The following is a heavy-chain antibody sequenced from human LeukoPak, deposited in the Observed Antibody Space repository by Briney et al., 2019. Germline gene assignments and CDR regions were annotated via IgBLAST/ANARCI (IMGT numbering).Heavy chain of an antibody. Sequence: SETLSLTCTVSGGSISSSSYYWGWIRQPPGKGLEWIGSIYYSGSPYYNPSLNSRVTISVHTSKNHFSLKLSSVTAADTAVYYCARLVLLQVGFDYWGQGTLVTVSS. J-gene: IGHJ4*02. D-gene: IGHD6-13*01. CDR3: ARLVLLQVGFDY. CDR1: GGSISSSSYY. V-gene: IGHV4-39*02. CDR2: IYYSGSP.